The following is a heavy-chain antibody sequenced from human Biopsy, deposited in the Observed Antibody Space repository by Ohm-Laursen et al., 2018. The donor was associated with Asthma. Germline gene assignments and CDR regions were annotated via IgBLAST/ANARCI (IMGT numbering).Heavy chain of an antibody. CDR3: VRHQYSSSWSTFDY. CDR2: MHHSGSP. CDR1: GGSITSSSYY. Sequence: SETLSLTWAVSGGSITSSSYYWGWIRQPPGKGMEWIGSMHHSGSPYYHPSLKSRATISVDTSKNQLSLKISSVTAADTAVYFCVRHQYSSSWSTFDYWGQGALVTVSS. D-gene: IGHD3-22*01. J-gene: IGHJ4*02. V-gene: IGHV4-39*01.